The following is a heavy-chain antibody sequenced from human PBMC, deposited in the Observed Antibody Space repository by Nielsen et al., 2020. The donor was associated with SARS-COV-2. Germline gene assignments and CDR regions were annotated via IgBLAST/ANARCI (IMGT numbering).Heavy chain of an antibody. Sequence: SETLSLTCAVYGGSFSGYYWSWIRQPPGKGLEWIGEINHSGSTNYNPSLKSRVTISVDTSKNQFSLKLSSVTAADTAVYYCARGRLRFLEWLESYGMDVWGQGTTVTVSS. J-gene: IGHJ6*02. CDR2: INHSGST. CDR3: ARGRLRFLEWLESYGMDV. D-gene: IGHD3-3*01. V-gene: IGHV4-34*01. CDR1: GGSFSGYY.